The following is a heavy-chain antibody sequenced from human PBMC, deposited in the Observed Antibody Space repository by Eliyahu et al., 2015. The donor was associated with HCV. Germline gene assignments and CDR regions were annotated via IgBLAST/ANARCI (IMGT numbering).Heavy chain of an antibody. V-gene: IGHV4-59*01. Sequence: QVLLQESGPGLVKPSETLSLTCAVSGGSISSYFWSWIRQPPGKGLDWIGYIYYSGSTTYNPSLRSRVTISVDSSKNQVSLKLYSMTAADTAVYYCARGGYSKVDAFDIWGQGTMVTVSS. CDR1: GGSISSYF. CDR2: IYYSGST. J-gene: IGHJ3*02. CDR3: ARGGYSKVDAFDI. D-gene: IGHD4-11*01.